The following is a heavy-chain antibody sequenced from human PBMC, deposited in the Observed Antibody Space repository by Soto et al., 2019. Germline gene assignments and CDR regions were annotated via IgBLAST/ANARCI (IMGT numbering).Heavy chain of an antibody. Sequence: GGSLRLSCAASGFTVSSNYMSWVRQAPGKGLEWVSVIYSGGSTYYADSVKGRFTISRDNSKNTLYLQMNSLRAEDTAVYYCARDHNPGITGMDVWGQGTTVTVSS. J-gene: IGHJ6*02. V-gene: IGHV3-53*01. CDR2: IYSGGST. D-gene: IGHD3-10*01. CDR1: GFTVSSNY. CDR3: ARDHNPGITGMDV.